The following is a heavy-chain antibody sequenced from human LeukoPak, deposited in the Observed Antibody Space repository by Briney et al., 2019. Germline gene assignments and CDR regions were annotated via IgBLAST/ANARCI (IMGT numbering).Heavy chain of an antibody. CDR3: ARDPRTLYYYYYMDV. J-gene: IGHJ6*03. CDR1: GYTFTSYY. CDR2: INPSGGST. Sequence: ASVKVSCKASGYTFTSYYMHWVRQAPGQGLEWMGIINPSGGSTSYAQKFQGRVTMTRDMSTSTVYMELSSLRSEDTAVYYCARDPRTLYYYYYMDVWGKGTTVTVSS. D-gene: IGHD1-14*01. V-gene: IGHV1-46*01.